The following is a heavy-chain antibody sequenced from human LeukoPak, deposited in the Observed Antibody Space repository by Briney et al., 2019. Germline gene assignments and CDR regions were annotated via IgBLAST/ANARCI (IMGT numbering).Heavy chain of an antibody. V-gene: IGHV1-18*01. Sequence: ASVKVSCKASGYTFTSYGISWVRQAPGQGLEWMGWISAYNGNTNYAQKLQGRVTMTTDTSTSTAYMELRSLRSDDTAVYYCARHPLYCSGGSCYNYYYYGMDAWGQGTTVTVSS. J-gene: IGHJ6*02. CDR1: GYTFTSYG. CDR3: ARHPLYCSGGSCYNYYYYGMDA. D-gene: IGHD2-15*01. CDR2: ISAYNGNT.